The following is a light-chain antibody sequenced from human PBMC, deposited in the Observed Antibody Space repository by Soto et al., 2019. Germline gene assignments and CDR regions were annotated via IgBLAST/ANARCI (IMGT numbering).Light chain of an antibody. CDR1: SSNIGSNT. V-gene: IGLV1-44*01. CDR3: ATSDDSLTGHLV. Sequence: QSVLTQPPSASGTPGQRVTISCSGSSSNIGSNTVNWYQQLPGTAPKLLIYVNNQRPSGVRVRFSGSKSGTSASLAISGLQSEDEADDYCATSDDSLTGHLVFGGGTQLTVL. CDR2: VNN. J-gene: IGLJ2*01.